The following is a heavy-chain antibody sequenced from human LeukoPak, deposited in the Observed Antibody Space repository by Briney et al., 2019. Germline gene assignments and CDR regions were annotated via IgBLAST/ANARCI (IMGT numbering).Heavy chain of an antibody. CDR3: ASLYCSSTSCYNLWYFDL. Sequence: SVKVSCTASGGTFSSYAISWVRQAPGQGLEWMGRIIPILGIANYAQKFKGRVTITADKSTSTAYMELRSLRSEDTAVYYCASLYCSSTSCYNLWYFDLWGRGTLVTVSS. CDR2: IIPILGIA. D-gene: IGHD2-2*02. CDR1: GGTFSSYA. V-gene: IGHV1-69*04. J-gene: IGHJ2*01.